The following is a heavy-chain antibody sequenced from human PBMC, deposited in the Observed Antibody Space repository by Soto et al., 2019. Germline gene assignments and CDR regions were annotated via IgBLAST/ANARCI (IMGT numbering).Heavy chain of an antibody. CDR3: ARPRYSYGDFDY. Sequence: GGSLRLSCAACGFTFSSYSMNWVRQAPGKGLEWVSSISSSSSYIYYADSVKGRFTISRDNAKNSLYLQMNSLRAEDTAVYYCARPRYSYGDFDYWGQGTLVTVSS. D-gene: IGHD5-18*01. J-gene: IGHJ4*02. CDR2: ISSSSSYI. V-gene: IGHV3-21*01. CDR1: GFTFSSYS.